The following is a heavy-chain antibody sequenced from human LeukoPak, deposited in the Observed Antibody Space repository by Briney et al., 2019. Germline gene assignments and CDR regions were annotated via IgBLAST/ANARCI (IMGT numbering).Heavy chain of an antibody. CDR2: INHSGST. J-gene: IGHJ4*02. D-gene: IGHD4-17*01. V-gene: IGHV4-34*01. Sequence: SETLSLTCAVYGGSFSGYYWSWIRQPPGKGLEWIGEINHSGSTNYNPSLKSRVTISVDTSKNQFSLKLSSVTAADTAVYYCARGGDYEVYFDYWGQGTLVTVSS. CDR1: GGSFSGYY. CDR3: ARGGDYEVYFDY.